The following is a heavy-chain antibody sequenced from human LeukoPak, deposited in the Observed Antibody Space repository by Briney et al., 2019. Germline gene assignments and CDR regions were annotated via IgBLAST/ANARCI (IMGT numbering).Heavy chain of an antibody. Sequence: EASVKVSCKASGGTFSSYAISWVRQAPGQGLEWMGRIIPILGIANYAQKFQGRVTITADKSTSTAYMELSSLRSEDTAVYYCARDLDTGYSYVWRYYGMDVWGQGTTVTVSS. CDR2: IIPILGIA. V-gene: IGHV1-69*04. D-gene: IGHD5-18*01. CDR3: ARDLDTGYSYVWRYYGMDV. J-gene: IGHJ6*02. CDR1: GGTFSSYA.